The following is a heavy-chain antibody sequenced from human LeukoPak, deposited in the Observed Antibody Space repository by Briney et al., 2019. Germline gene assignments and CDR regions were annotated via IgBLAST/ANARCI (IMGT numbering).Heavy chain of an antibody. CDR1: GGSISSGSYY. D-gene: IGHD3-10*01. CDR2: IYTSGST. V-gene: IGHV4-61*02. J-gene: IGHJ4*02. CDR3: ARRDHYYGSGSYFH. Sequence: SETLSLTCTVSGGSISSGSYYWSWIRQPAGKGLEWIGRIYTSGSTNYNPSLKSRVTISVDTSKNQFSLKLSSVTAADTAVYYCARRDHYYGSGSYFHWGQGTLVTVSS.